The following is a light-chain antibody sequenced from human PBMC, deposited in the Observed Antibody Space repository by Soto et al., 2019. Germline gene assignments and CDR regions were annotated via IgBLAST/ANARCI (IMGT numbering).Light chain of an antibody. J-gene: IGKJ5*01. Sequence: DIQMTPSPSSLSESVRDRVTITCRASQSISSYLNWYQQKPGKAPKLLIYAASSLQSGVPSRFSGSGSGTDFTLTISSLQPEDFATYYCQQSYSTPSITFGQGTRLEIK. CDR3: QQSYSTPSIT. CDR1: QSISSY. CDR2: AAS. V-gene: IGKV1-39*01.